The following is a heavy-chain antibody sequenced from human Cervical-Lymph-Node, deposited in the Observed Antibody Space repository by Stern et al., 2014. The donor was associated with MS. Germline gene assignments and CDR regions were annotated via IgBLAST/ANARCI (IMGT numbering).Heavy chain of an antibody. CDR1: GFNFDDFA. V-gene: IGHV3-9*01. J-gene: IGHJ5*02. CDR3: AKADYYAAGIDA. CDR2: LGWNSEGR. Sequence: VQLVESGGGLVKPGRSLGLSCEASGFNFDDFAMHWVRHAPGKGMEWVSGLGWNSEGRGYADSVQGLFTISRDNAKSSLYLQMNSLTAEDTALYYCAKADYYAAGIDAWGQGTLVVVSS. D-gene: IGHD3-10*01.